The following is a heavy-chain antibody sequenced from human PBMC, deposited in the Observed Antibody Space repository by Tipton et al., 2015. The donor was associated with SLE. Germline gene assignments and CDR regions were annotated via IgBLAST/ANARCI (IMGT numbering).Heavy chain of an antibody. CDR1: GGSISSDY. CDR3: ARDDDNGFDY. J-gene: IGHJ4*02. Sequence: TLSLTCIVSGGSISSDYWSWIRQPPGKGLEWIGYFDYSGSTNYNPSLKSRVTISADTSKNQFSLNLNSVTAADTAAYYCARDDDNGFDYWGQGTLVTVSS. V-gene: IGHV4-59*01. D-gene: IGHD2-8*01. CDR2: FDYSGST.